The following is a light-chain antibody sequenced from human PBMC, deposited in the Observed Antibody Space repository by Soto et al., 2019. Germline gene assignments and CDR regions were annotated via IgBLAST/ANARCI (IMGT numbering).Light chain of an antibody. J-gene: IGLJ2*01. V-gene: IGLV1-44*01. Sequence: QSVLTQPPSASGTPGQRVTISCSGSSSNIGGNTVNWYQQLPGTAPKLLIYNNNQRPSGVPDRFSGSKSGTSASLAISGLQPEDEADYYCAAWDDSLNGVVFGGGTKLTVL. CDR2: NNN. CDR1: SSNIGGNT. CDR3: AAWDDSLNGVV.